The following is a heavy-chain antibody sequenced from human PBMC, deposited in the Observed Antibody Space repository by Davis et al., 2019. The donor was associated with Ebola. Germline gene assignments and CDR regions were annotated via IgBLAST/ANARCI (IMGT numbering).Heavy chain of an antibody. V-gene: IGHV3-30*02. CDR2: VRSHGSDD. CDR1: GFTFNIFD. CDR3: ARESDDYSFDY. D-gene: IGHD4-11*01. J-gene: IGHJ4*02. Sequence: GGSLRLSCAASGFTFNIFDMHWVRQAPGRWLEWVAFVRSHGSDDHYADSVKGRFTISRDNSKNTLYLQMNSLRPEDTAVYYCARESDDYSFDYWGQGTLVTVSS.